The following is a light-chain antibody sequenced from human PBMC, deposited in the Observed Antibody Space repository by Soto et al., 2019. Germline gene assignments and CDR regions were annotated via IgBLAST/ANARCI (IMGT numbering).Light chain of an antibody. J-gene: IGKJ1*01. Sequence: EIVVTQSPATLSVSPGERATLSCRASQTVTSNLAWYQQKPGQAPRLLIYGASTRATGIPVRFSGSGSGTEFTLTISSLQSEDFAVYYCQQYNNWTGSFGQGTKVDI. CDR1: QTVTSN. CDR3: QQYNNWTGS. CDR2: GAS. V-gene: IGKV3-15*01.